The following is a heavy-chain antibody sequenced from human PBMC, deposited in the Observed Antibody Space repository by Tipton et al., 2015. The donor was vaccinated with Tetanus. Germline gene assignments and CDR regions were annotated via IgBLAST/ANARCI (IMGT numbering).Heavy chain of an antibody. CDR3: AILPKHWLAPRGAP. CDR2: IYYTGST. V-gene: IGHV4-59*01. CDR1: GGSMNSYY. Sequence: GLVKPSETLSLICTVSGGSMNSYYWSWIRQPPGKGLEWIGYIYYTGSTNYNPSLKSGVTISLDTSKNQFSLKLTSVSAADAAVYYCAILPKHWLAPRGAPWGQGILVTVSS. J-gene: IGHJ5*02. D-gene: IGHD6-19*01.